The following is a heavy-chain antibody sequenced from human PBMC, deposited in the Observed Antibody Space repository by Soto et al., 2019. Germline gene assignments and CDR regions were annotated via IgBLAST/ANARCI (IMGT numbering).Heavy chain of an antibody. CDR2: VYLSGHT. CDR3: ARARIVVSGTIVDF. J-gene: IGHJ4*02. D-gene: IGHD1-7*01. CDR1: VYSVTIGSY. V-gene: IGHV4-38-2*02. Sequence: SETLCLACTFSVYSVTIGSYWGWFRQPPEKGLEWIGSVYLSGHTYHNPSLMSRVTISIDTSKNQFSLKLTSVTAADTAVYYCARARIVVSGTIVDFWGLGTLVTVS.